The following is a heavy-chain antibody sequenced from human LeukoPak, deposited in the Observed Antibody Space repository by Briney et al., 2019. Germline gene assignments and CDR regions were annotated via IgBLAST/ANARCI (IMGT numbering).Heavy chain of an antibody. V-gene: IGHV3-21*06. CDR3: AREIERG. J-gene: IGHJ4*02. CDR1: GFPFSDYY. CDR2: ISSSSTYI. D-gene: IGHD5-24*01. Sequence: GGSLRLSCAASGFPFSDYYMNWVRQAPGKGLEWVSAISSSSTYIYYADSVKGRFTISRDNAESSLYLQMNSLRAEDTAVYYCAREIERGWGQGTLVTVSS.